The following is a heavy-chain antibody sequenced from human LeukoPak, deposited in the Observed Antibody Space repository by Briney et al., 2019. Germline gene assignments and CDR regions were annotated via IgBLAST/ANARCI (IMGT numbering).Heavy chain of an antibody. Sequence: GASVKVSCKVSGNTLTEFSIHWVRQAPGKGLEWMGGFDPESAKTIYAQNFQGRLTMNEDTSTDTAYMELSSLRSVDTAVYYCETDAAPKMPMIVVVHAFDIWGQGTMVTVSS. CDR3: ETDAAPKMPMIVVVHAFDI. V-gene: IGHV1-24*01. CDR1: GNTLTEFS. D-gene: IGHD3-22*01. J-gene: IGHJ3*02. CDR2: FDPESAKT.